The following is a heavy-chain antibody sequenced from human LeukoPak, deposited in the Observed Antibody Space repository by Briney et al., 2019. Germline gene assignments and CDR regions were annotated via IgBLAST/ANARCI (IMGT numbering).Heavy chain of an antibody. D-gene: IGHD3-22*01. Sequence: SETLSLTCTVSGASIISDTYYWGWVRQPPGKGLEWIGSIYYSGSTYYSPSRKSRVTMSVDTSTNQFSLKLISVTAADTALYYCARNFYASSGYYLADFYFDFWGQGTLVTVSS. CDR2: IYYSGST. J-gene: IGHJ4*02. CDR1: GASIISDTYY. V-gene: IGHV4-39*07. CDR3: ARNFYASSGYYLADFYFDF.